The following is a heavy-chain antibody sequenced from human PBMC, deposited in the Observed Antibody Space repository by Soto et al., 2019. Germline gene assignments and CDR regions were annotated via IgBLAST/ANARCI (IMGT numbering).Heavy chain of an antibody. Sequence: QVQLQESGPGLVKPSQTLSLTCTVSGGSISSGGYYWSWIRQHPGKGLEWIGYIYYSGSTYYNPSLTRRVTISVDTSKNHFPLKLSSVTAADTAVYYCAGLFGTTSGIWFDPWGQGTLVTVSS. V-gene: IGHV4-31*03. CDR2: IYYSGST. D-gene: IGHD1-7*01. CDR3: AGLFGTTSGIWFDP. CDR1: GGSISSGGYY. J-gene: IGHJ5*02.